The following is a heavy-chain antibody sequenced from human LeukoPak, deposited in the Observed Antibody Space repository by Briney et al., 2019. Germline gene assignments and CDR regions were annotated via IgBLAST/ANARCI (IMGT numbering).Heavy chain of an antibody. V-gene: IGHV3-48*03. Sequence: PGGSLRLSCAASGFTFSSYEMNWVRQAPGKGLEWVSYISSSGSTIYYADSVKGRFTISRDNAKNSLYLQMNSPRAEDTAVYYCAKDPQETYYYDSSGYYPSPDFDYWGQGTLVTVSS. J-gene: IGHJ4*02. D-gene: IGHD3-22*01. CDR2: ISSSGSTI. CDR3: AKDPQETYYYDSSGYYPSPDFDY. CDR1: GFTFSSYE.